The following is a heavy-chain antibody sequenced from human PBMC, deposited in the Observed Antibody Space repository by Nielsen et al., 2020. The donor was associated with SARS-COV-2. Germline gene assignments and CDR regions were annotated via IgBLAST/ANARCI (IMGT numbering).Heavy chain of an antibody. D-gene: IGHD2-2*01. CDR3: ARGRTKEYCSSTSCYFHLGY. Sequence: GESLKISCAASGFTFSSYGMHWVRQAPGKGLEWVAVISYDGSNKYYADFVKGRFTISRDNSKNTQDLQMNGLRAEDTAVYYCARGRTKEYCSSTSCYFHLGYWGQGTLVTVSS. J-gene: IGHJ4*02. CDR2: ISYDGSNK. CDR1: GFTFSSYG. V-gene: IGHV3-30*03.